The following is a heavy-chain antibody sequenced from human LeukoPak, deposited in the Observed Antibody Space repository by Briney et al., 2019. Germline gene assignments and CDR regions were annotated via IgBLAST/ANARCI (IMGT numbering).Heavy chain of an antibody. Sequence: PSETLSLTCSVSGGSIRSTTYYWGWIRQPPGKGLEWIGSIYHSGSTYYNPSLKSRVTISVDTSKNQFSLKLSSVTAADTAVYYCARDATMMGSYFNYWGQGTLVTVSS. J-gene: IGHJ4*02. D-gene: IGHD5-12*01. V-gene: IGHV4-39*07. CDR3: ARDATMMGSYFNY. CDR2: IYHSGST. CDR1: GGSIRSTTYY.